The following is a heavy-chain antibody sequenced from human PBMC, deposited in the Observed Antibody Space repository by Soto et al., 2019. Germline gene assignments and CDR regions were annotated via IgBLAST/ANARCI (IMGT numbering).Heavy chain of an antibody. D-gene: IGHD6-13*01. CDR1: GFTFRNYG. J-gene: IGHJ4*02. CDR2: ISENGYST. Sequence: EVHLLESGGDLVQPGGSLRLSCVASGFTFRNYGLNWVRQAPGKGLEWVSGISENGYSTFFADSVKRRFSISRDNSKNTVYLHMNSLRADDTAVYYCAKLAAGGLDFWGQGTHVTVSS. CDR3: AKLAAGGLDF. V-gene: IGHV3-23*01.